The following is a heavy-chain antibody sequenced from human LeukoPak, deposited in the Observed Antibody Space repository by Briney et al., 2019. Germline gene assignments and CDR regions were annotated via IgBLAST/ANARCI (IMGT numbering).Heavy chain of an antibody. V-gene: IGHV3-15*01. CDR2: IKSKTDGGTT. D-gene: IGHD6-19*01. J-gene: IGHJ4*02. CDR3: ASGTEQQWLSLDY. CDR1: GFTFSNAW. Sequence: GGSLRLSCAGSGFTFSNAWMSWVRQAPGKGLEWVGRIKSKTDGGTTDYAAPVKGRFTISRDDSKNTLYLQMNSLKTEDTAVYFCASGTEQQWLSLDYWGQGTLVTVSS.